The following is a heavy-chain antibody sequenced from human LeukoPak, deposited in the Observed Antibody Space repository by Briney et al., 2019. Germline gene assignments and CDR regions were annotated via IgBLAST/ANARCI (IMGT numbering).Heavy chain of an antibody. Sequence: PGRSLRLSCADSGFTFSTYAIHWVRQAPGKGLEWVAVISYDGSKKFYADSVKGRFTISRDNSKNTLFLQMNSLGTEDTAVYFCAREYSSATWYFDDWGQGTLVTVSS. J-gene: IGHJ4*01. CDR1: GFTFSTYA. D-gene: IGHD5-18*01. CDR3: AREYSSATWYFDD. CDR2: ISYDGSKK. V-gene: IGHV3-30-3*01.